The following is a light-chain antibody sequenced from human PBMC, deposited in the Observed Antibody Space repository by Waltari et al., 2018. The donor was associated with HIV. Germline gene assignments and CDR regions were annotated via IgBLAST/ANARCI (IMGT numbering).Light chain of an antibody. V-gene: IGLV2-14*03. CDR1: NSDVGNYNS. J-gene: IGLJ1*01. Sequence: QSALTQPASVSGSPGQSITISCTGTNSDVGNYNSVSWYQQHPGKVPKLIIYDVTNRPSGVSNRFSGSKSGNTASLTISGLQAEDEADYYCTSYTRSNTGGYVFGTGTTVTML. CDR3: TSYTRSNTGGYV. CDR2: DVT.